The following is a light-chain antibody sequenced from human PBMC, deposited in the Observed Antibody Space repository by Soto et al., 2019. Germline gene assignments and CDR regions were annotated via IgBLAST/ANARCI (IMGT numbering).Light chain of an antibody. CDR3: QQYNNWPPYT. Sequence: DLQMTQSPSSLSASVGDRVTITCRASQSISSYLNWYQQKPGKVPKLLIYAASSLQSGVPSRFSGSGSGTDFTLTISSLQSEDFAVYYCQQYNNWPPYTFGQGTKLEIK. V-gene: IGKV1-39*01. J-gene: IGKJ2*01. CDR1: QSISSY. CDR2: AAS.